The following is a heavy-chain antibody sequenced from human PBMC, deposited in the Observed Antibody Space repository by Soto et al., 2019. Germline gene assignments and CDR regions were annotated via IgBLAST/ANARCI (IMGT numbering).Heavy chain of an antibody. V-gene: IGHV3-11*05. CDR2: ISSSSSYT. D-gene: IGHD5-18*01. CDR1: GFTFSDYY. J-gene: IGHJ4*02. Sequence: PGGSLRLSCAASGFTFSDYYMSWIRQAPGKGLEWVSYISSSSSYTNYADSVKGRFTISRDNAKNSLYLQMNSLRAEDTAVYYCARGAIQLWLPHYWGQGTLVTVSS. CDR3: ARGAIQLWLPHY.